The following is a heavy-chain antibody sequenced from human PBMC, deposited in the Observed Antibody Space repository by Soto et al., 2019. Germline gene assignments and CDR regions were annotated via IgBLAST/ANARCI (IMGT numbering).Heavy chain of an antibody. Sequence: ASVKVSCKASGYTFTSYGISWVRQAPGQGLEWMGWISAYNGNTNYAQKLQGRVTMTTDTSTSTAYMELRSLRSDDTAVYYCARDDELVFLQGWFDPWGQGTLVTVSS. J-gene: IGHJ5*02. V-gene: IGHV1-18*01. CDR1: GYTFTSYG. D-gene: IGHD2-21*02. CDR2: ISAYNGNT. CDR3: ARDDELVFLQGWFDP.